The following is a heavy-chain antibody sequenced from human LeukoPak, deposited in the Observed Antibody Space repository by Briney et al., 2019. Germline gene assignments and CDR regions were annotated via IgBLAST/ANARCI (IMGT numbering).Heavy chain of an antibody. CDR3: ARLDGITGTTDDY. V-gene: IGHV3-21*01. CDR2: ISSSSSYI. Sequence: GGSLRLSCAASGFTFSSYSMNWVRQAPGNGLEWVSSISSSSSYIYYADSVKGRFTISRDNAKNSLYLQMNSLRAEDTAVYYCARLDGITGTTDDYWGQGTLVTVSS. J-gene: IGHJ4*02. CDR1: GFTFSSYS. D-gene: IGHD1-7*01.